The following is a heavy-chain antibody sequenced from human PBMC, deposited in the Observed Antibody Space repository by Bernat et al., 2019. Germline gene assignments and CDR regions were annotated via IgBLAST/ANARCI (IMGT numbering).Heavy chain of an antibody. CDR3: ATSDYGDYVFYGLGY. J-gene: IGHJ4*02. Sequence: QVQLVESGGGVVQPGRSLRLSCAASGFTFSSYGMHWVRQAPGKGLEWVAVIWYDGSNKYYADSVKGRFTISSDNSKNTLYLQMNSLRAEDTAVYYCATSDYGDYVFYGLGYWGQGTLVTVSS. V-gene: IGHV3-33*01. CDR2: IWYDGSNK. D-gene: IGHD4-17*01. CDR1: GFTFSSYG.